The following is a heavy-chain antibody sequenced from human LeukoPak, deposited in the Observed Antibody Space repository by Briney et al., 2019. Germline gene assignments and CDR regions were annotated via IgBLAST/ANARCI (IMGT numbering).Heavy chain of an antibody. CDR2: ISAYNGNT. D-gene: IGHD2-2*01. CDR3: ASAGGYCSSTSCYESWYNWFDP. J-gene: IGHJ5*02. CDR1: GYTFTSYG. V-gene: IGHV1-18*01. Sequence: GASVKVSCKASGYTFTSYGISWVRQAPGQGLEWMGWISAYNGNTNYAQKLQGRVTMTTDTSTSTAYMELRSLRSDDTAVYYCASAGGYCSSTSCYESWYNWFDPWGQGTLVTVSS.